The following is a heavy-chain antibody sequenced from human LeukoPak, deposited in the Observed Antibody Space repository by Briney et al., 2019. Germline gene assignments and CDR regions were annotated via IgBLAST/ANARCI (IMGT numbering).Heavy chain of an antibody. CDR2: ISGSGGST. CDR3: AKTRPIYSSGWYTDY. D-gene: IGHD6-19*01. V-gene: IGHV3-23*01. CDR1: GFTFTSYA. Sequence: GGSLRLSCAASGFTFTSYAMSWVRQGPRKGLEWVSAISGSGGSTYYADSVKGRFTISRDNSKNTLYLQMNSLRAEDTAVYYCAKTRPIYSSGWYTDYWGQGTLVIVSS. J-gene: IGHJ4*02.